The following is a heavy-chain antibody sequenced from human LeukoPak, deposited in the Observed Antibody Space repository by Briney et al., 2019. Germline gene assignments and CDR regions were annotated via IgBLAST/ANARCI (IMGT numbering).Heavy chain of an antibody. CDR3: ASVEPVVVAGKNWFDP. D-gene: IGHD3-22*01. Sequence: ASVYVSPEPSLYTSTGYYMHSGPQAPGQGLEWRGWINPSSVGTNYAQTCQGRVKMTRDTSISTAYMELRRLTSDDTAVYYCASVEPVVVAGKNWFDPWGQGTLVTVSS. V-gene: IGHV1-2*02. CDR2: INPSSVGT. CDR1: LYTSTGYY. J-gene: IGHJ5*02.